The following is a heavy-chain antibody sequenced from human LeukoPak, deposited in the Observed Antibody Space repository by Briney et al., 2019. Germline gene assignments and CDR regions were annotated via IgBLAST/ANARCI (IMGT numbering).Heavy chain of an antibody. V-gene: IGHV1-69*04. D-gene: IGHD6-19*01. CDR2: IIPILGMA. CDR1: GGTFSSYA. J-gene: IGHJ6*02. CDR3: ARPRRGIAVAGTGTDYYGMDV. Sequence: ASVKVSCKASGGTFSSYAISWVRQAPGQGLEWMGRIIPILGMANYAQKFQGRVTITADKSTSTAYMELSSLRSEDTAVYYCARPRRGIAVAGTGTDYYGMDVWGQGTTVTVSS.